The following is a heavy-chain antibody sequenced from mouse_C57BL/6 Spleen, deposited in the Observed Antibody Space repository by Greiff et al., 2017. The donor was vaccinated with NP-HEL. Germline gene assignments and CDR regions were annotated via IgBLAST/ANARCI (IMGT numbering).Heavy chain of an antibody. CDR2: ISDGGSYT. Sequence: EVKLVESGGGLVKPGGSLKLSCPASGFPFSSYAMSWVRQTPEKRLEWVATISDGGSYTYYPDNVKGRFTISRDNAKNNLYLQMSHLKSEDTAMYYCARDTGYSNFDYFDYWGQGTTLTVSS. D-gene: IGHD2-5*01. J-gene: IGHJ2*01. V-gene: IGHV5-4*01. CDR3: ARDTGYSNFDYFDY. CDR1: GFPFSSYA.